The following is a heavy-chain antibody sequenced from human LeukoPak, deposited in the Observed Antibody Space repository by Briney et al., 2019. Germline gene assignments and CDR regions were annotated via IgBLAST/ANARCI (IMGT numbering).Heavy chain of an antibody. V-gene: IGHV4-4*07. CDR1: GGSISSYY. Sequence: PSQTLSLTCTVSGGSISSYYWSWIRQPAGKGLEWIGRIYTSGSTNYNPSLKSRVTMSVDTSKNQFSLKLSSVTAADTAVYYCARDNRLWFGAFLDAFDIWGQGTMVTVSS. CDR2: IYTSGST. J-gene: IGHJ3*02. D-gene: IGHD3-10*01. CDR3: ARDNRLWFGAFLDAFDI.